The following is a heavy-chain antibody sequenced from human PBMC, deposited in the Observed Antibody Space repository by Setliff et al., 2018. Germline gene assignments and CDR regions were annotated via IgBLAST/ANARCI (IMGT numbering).Heavy chain of an antibody. J-gene: IGHJ4*02. V-gene: IGHV3-30-3*01. Sequence: GGSLRLCCATSGFKFSDFPMHWARQAPGKGLEWVASTSYNGGEKYYADSVKGRFTVSRDNSKNTLYLQMNSLRPEDTAVYYCARTCSGSGCYAGLESWGQGTPVTVSS. CDR2: TSYNGGEK. CDR3: ARTCSGSGCYAGLES. CDR1: GFKFSDFP. D-gene: IGHD2-15*01.